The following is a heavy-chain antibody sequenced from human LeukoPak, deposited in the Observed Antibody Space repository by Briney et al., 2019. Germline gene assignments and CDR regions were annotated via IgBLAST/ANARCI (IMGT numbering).Heavy chain of an antibody. Sequence: TTSETLSLTCTGSGGSISSYYWSWIRQHPGKGLEWIGYIYYSGSTYYNPSLKSRVTISVDTSKNQFSLKLSSVTAADTAVYYCARYGGTQYYFDYWGQGTLVTVSS. J-gene: IGHJ4*02. V-gene: IGHV4-59*06. D-gene: IGHD3-16*01. CDR3: ARYGGTQYYFDY. CDR1: GGSISSYY. CDR2: IYYSGST.